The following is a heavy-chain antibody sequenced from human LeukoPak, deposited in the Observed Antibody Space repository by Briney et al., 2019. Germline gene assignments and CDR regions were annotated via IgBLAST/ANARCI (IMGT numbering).Heavy chain of an antibody. V-gene: IGHV5-51*01. CDR3: ARPTDYYDSSPGSY. CDR2: IYPGDSDT. Sequence: GASLKISCKGSGYRFTSYWIGWVRRMPGKGLEWRGIIYPGDSDTRYSPSFQGQVTISADKSISTASLQSSSLKASDTAMYYCARPTDYYDSSPGSYWGQGTLVTVSS. J-gene: IGHJ4*02. CDR1: GYRFTSYW. D-gene: IGHD3-22*01.